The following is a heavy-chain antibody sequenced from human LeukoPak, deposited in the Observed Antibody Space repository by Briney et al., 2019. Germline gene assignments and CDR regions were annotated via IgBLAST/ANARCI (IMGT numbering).Heavy chain of an antibody. CDR1: GFSFNSYE. V-gene: IGHV3-48*03. D-gene: IGHD3-10*01. Sequence: GGSLRLSCAASGFSFNSYEMHWVRQAPGKGLEWIAYITSFGSPIFYADSVKGRFTVSRDNSKNTVHLQMNSLRAEDTAVYYCAKHSGLYYFDYWGQGTLVTVSS. CDR3: AKHSGLYYFDY. J-gene: IGHJ4*02. CDR2: ITSFGSPI.